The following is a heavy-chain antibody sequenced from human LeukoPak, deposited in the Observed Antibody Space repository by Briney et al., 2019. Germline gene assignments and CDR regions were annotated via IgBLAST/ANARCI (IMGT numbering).Heavy chain of an antibody. V-gene: IGHV4-59*01. Sequence: PSETLSLTCTGSGGSISSYYWSWLRQPPGKGREGIGYIYYSGTTNYHPSLKSRVTISVDTSKNQFSLKLSSVTAADTAVYYCARDRVPAALHFDYWGQGTLVTVSS. CDR2: IYYSGTT. CDR1: GGSISSYY. J-gene: IGHJ4*02. D-gene: IGHD2-2*01. CDR3: ARDRVPAALHFDY.